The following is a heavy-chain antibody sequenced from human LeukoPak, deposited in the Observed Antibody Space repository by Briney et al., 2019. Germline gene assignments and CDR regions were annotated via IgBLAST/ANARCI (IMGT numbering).Heavy chain of an antibody. CDR3: ARGAYPPYYDILTGYYLDY. CDR2: MNPNSGNT. V-gene: IGHV1-8*02. J-gene: IGHJ4*02. D-gene: IGHD3-9*01. Sequence: ASVKVSCKASGYTFTSYDINWVRQATGQGLEWMGWMNPNSGNTGYAQKFQGRVTMTRNTSISTAYMELSSLRSEDTAVYYCARGAYPPYYDILTGYYLDYWGQGTLVTVSS. CDR1: GYTFTSYD.